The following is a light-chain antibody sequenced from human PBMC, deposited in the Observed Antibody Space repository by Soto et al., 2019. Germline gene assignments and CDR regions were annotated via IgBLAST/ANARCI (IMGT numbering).Light chain of an antibody. CDR3: QQSYSMPWT. J-gene: IGKJ1*01. Sequence: DIQMTQSPSSLSASVGDRVTITCRASQNINRYLNWYQQKPGNAPKLLIYGASSLQSGVPSRSSGSGSGTDFTLTISILQPEDSSTYYCQQSYSMPWTFGQGTKVDIK. CDR1: QNINRY. V-gene: IGKV1-39*01. CDR2: GAS.